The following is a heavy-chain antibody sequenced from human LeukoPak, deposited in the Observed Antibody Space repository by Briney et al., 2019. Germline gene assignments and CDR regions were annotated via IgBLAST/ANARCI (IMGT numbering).Heavy chain of an antibody. CDR1: GFTFSNFW. Sequence: GGSLRLSCAASGFTFSNFWMHWVRQAPGKGLELVSRMSSDGSDTRYADPVKGRFTISRDNAKNTLYLQMNSLRAEDTAVYYCSRDKTGELDLWGRGTLVTVSS. V-gene: IGHV3-74*01. CDR3: SRDKTGELDL. CDR2: MSSDGSDT. J-gene: IGHJ2*01. D-gene: IGHD7-27*01.